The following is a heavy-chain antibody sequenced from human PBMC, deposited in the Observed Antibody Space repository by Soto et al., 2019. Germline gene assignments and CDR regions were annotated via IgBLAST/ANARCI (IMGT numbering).Heavy chain of an antibody. CDR2: ITSDTKTI. CDR1: GFTFSVYS. D-gene: IGHD6-19*01. J-gene: IGHJ4*02. CDR3: ARSVDGLFDY. Sequence: EVQLVESGGDLVQREGSLRLSCVASGFTFSVYSMNWVRQAPGKGLAWFSYITSDTKTIKYSDSVKGRFTISRDNAKNSVYLQMNSLRDADTAVYYCARSVDGLFDYWGQGTVVTVSS. V-gene: IGHV3-48*02.